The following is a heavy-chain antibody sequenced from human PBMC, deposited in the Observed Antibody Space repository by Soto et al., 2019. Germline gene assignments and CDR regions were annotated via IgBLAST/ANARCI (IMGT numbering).Heavy chain of an antibody. V-gene: IGHV3-23*01. CDR2: ISAGVVNT. Sequence: PGGSMRLSCAASGFTFSSYAMSWVRQAPGKGLEWVSAISAGVVNTYYVDSVKGRFTISRDNSKNTLFLQMNSLRAEDTAVFYFAKRDRFGSGSYFNRGDAFNIWGQGTMVT. D-gene: IGHD3-10*01. CDR3: AKRDRFGSGSYFNRGDAFNI. J-gene: IGHJ3*02. CDR1: GFTFSSYA.